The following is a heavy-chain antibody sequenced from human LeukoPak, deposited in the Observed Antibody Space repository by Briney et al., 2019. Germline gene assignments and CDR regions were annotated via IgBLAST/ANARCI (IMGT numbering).Heavy chain of an antibody. CDR3: AKGLGYYDSSGYLQWYYYYYMDV. J-gene: IGHJ6*03. V-gene: IGHV3-20*04. CDR2: INWNGGST. CDR1: GFTFDDYG. D-gene: IGHD3-22*01. Sequence: GGSLRLSCAASGFTFDDYGMSWVRQAPGKGLEWVSGINWNGGSTGYADSVKGRFTISRDNSKHSLYLQMNSLRAEDTALYYCAKGLGYYDSSGYLQWYYYYYMDVWGKGTTVTVSS.